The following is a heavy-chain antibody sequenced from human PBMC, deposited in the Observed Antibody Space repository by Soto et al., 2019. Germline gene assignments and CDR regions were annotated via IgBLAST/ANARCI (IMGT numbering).Heavy chain of an antibody. CDR1: GDSISTYY. D-gene: IGHD6-19*01. Sequence: PSETLSLTCTVSGDSISTYYWSWIRQPPGKGLELIGYMYYSGRTDYNPSLKSRVTRSAATSESQFSLKLTSVTAADTAVYYCARAAVAGTCCTFDIWGQGTMVTGSS. CDR2: MYYSGRT. CDR3: ARAAVAGTCCTFDI. J-gene: IGHJ3*02. V-gene: IGHV4-59*01.